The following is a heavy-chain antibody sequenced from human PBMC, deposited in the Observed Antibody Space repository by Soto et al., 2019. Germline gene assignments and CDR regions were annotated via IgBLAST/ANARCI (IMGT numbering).Heavy chain of an antibody. Sequence: SETLSLTCTVSGGSISSYYWSWIRQPPGKGLEWIGYIYYSGSTNYNPSLKSRVTISVDTSKNQFSLKLSSVTAADTAVYYCARVGGDYEVDYWGQGTLVTVSS. CDR3: ARVGGDYEVDY. CDR2: IYYSGST. V-gene: IGHV4-59*01. J-gene: IGHJ4*02. CDR1: GGSISSYY. D-gene: IGHD2-21*02.